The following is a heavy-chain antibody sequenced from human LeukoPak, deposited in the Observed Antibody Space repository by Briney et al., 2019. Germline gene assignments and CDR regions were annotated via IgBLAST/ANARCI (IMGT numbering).Heavy chain of an antibody. V-gene: IGHV1-69*13. Sequence: SVKVSCKASGGTFSSYVISWVRQAPGQGLEWMGGIIPIFGTANYAQKFQGRVTITADESTSTAYMELSSLRSEDTAVYYCARSPGGVGATMLDYYYYYMDVWGKGTTVTVSS. CDR1: GGTFSSYV. J-gene: IGHJ6*03. CDR3: ARSPGGVGATMLDYYYYYMDV. D-gene: IGHD1-26*01. CDR2: IIPIFGTA.